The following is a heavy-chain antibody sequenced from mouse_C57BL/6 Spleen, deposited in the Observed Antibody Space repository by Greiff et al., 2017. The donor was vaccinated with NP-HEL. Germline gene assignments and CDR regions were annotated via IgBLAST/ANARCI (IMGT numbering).Heavy chain of an antibody. CDR1: GYSITSGYY. V-gene: IGHV3-6*01. CDR3: ARVVTTAPFDY. CDR2: ISYDGSN. D-gene: IGHD1-2*01. J-gene: IGHJ2*01. Sequence: VQLQQSGPGLVKPSQSLSLTCSVTGYSITSGYYWNWIRQFPGNKLEWMGYISYDGSNNYNPSLKNRISITRDTSKNQFFLKLNSVTTEDTATYYCARVVTTAPFDYWGQGTTLTVSS.